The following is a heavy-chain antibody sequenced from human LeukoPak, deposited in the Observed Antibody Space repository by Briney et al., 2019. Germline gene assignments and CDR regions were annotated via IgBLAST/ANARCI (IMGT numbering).Heavy chain of an antibody. D-gene: IGHD6-13*01. Sequence: PGGSLRLSCSHSGLTLSRYIMYWVRQPPAKGLECVSAISINGGSTNYADSVKGRFTLSRDNSKNTLYLQMSSLGAEDTAVYYFVKSGYSSSWFDYWGQGALVTVSS. J-gene: IGHJ4*02. CDR2: ISINGGST. CDR1: GLTLSRYI. CDR3: VKSGYSSSWFDY. V-gene: IGHV3-64D*06.